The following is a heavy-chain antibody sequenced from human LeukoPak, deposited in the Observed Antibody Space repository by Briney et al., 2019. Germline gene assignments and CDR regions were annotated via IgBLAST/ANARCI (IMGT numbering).Heavy chain of an antibody. CDR3: ARANGWYYYYYMDV. J-gene: IGHJ6*03. CDR1: GGSFSGYY. D-gene: IGHD6-19*01. V-gene: IGHV4-59*01. Sequence: SETLSLTCAVYGGSFSGYYWSWIRQPPGKGLEWIGYIYDSGSTNYNPSLQSRVTTSLDTSKNQVSLELSSVTAADTAVYYCARANGWYYYYYMDVWGKGTTVTVSS. CDR2: IYDSGST.